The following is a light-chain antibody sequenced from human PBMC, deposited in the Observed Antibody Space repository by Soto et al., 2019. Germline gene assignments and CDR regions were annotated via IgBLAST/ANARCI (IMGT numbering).Light chain of an antibody. Sequence: QSALTQPASVSGSPGQSITISCTGTSSDVGGYNYVSWYQQHPGKAPKLMIYDVSNRPSGVSNRFSRSKSGNTASLTISGLQAEDEADYYCSSYTSSSPLYVFGTGTQLTVL. CDR3: SSYTSSSPLYV. V-gene: IGLV2-14*01. J-gene: IGLJ1*01. CDR1: SSDVGGYNY. CDR2: DVS.